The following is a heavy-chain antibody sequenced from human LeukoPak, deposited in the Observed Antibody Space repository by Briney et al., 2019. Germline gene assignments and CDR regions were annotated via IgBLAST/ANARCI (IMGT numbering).Heavy chain of an antibody. CDR3: ARERDGYNPYYFDY. CDR2: IIPIFGTA. J-gene: IGHJ4*02. D-gene: IGHD5-24*01. Sequence: SVKVSCKASGYTFTSYGISWVRQAPGQGLEWMGGIIPIFGTANYAQKFQGRVTITADESTSTAHMELSSLRSEDTAVYYCARERDGYNPYYFDYWGQGTLVTVSS. V-gene: IGHV1-69*13. CDR1: GYTFTSYG.